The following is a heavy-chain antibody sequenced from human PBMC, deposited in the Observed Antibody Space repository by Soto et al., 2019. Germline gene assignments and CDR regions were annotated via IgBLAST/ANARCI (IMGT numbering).Heavy chain of an antibody. D-gene: IGHD2-15*01. Sequence: EVQLVESGGGLVQPGGSLRLSCAVSGFSVSSNYMSWVRQAPGKGLEWVSVISSDDNTYYADSVKGRFTISRHNSKNTLDLQMNSLRPEDTAVYYCARSSCSGISCYSWGQGTLVTVSS. CDR3: ARSSCSGISCYS. CDR2: ISSDDNT. CDR1: GFSVSSNY. V-gene: IGHV3-53*04. J-gene: IGHJ4*02.